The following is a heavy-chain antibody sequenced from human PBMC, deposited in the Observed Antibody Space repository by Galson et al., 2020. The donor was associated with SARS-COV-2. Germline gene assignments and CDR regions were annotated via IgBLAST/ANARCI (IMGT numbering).Heavy chain of an antibody. Sequence: GESLKISCAASGFTFSSYGMHWVRQAPGKGLEWVAVIWYDGSNKYYADSVKGRFTISRDNSQNTLYLQMNSLRAEDPAVYYCARDSRIDYGDYRGAYWGQGNLVTVSS. CDR2: IWYDGSNK. D-gene: IGHD4-17*01. J-gene: IGHJ4*02. V-gene: IGHV3-33*01. CDR1: GFTFSSYG. CDR3: ARDSRIDYGDYRGAY.